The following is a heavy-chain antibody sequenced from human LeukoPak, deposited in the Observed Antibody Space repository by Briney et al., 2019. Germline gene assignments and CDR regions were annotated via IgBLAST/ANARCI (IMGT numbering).Heavy chain of an antibody. CDR1: GFTFNKAW. Sequence: GGSLRLSCAASGFTFNKAWMSWVRQAPGKGLEGVGRIRPDGETTDYAAPVKGRFTISRDDSKDTLFLQMSSLKIEDTAVYYCATGSANYDSSGNYRLGAFDTWGRGTMATVS. CDR3: ATGSANYDSSGNYRLGAFDT. J-gene: IGHJ3*02. D-gene: IGHD3-22*01. V-gene: IGHV3-15*01. CDR2: IRPDGETT.